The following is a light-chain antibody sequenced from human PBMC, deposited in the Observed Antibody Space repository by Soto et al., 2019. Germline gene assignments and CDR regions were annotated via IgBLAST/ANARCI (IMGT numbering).Light chain of an antibody. Sequence: EIVMTQSPATLSVSPGESATLSCRASQSVSSNLAWYQQKPGQAPRLLIYGASTRATGIPGRFSGSGSGTEFTLTISSLQSEDFAVYYCQQYTDWPRTFGQGTKVDI. CDR2: GAS. CDR3: QQYTDWPRT. CDR1: QSVSSN. J-gene: IGKJ1*01. V-gene: IGKV3-15*01.